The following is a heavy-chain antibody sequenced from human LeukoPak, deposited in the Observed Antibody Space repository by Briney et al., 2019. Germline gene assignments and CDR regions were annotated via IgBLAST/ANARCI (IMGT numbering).Heavy chain of an antibody. CDR1: GFTFDDYA. J-gene: IGHJ4*02. CDR3: AKDTGYYYDSSNYWV. CDR2: ISWNSGSI. Sequence: GGSLRLSCAASGFTFDDYAMHWVRQTPGKGLAWVSGISWNSGSIGYADSVKGRFTISRDNAKNSLYLQMNSLRAEDTALYYCAKDTGYYYDSSNYWVWGQGTLVTVSS. D-gene: IGHD3-22*01. V-gene: IGHV3-9*01.